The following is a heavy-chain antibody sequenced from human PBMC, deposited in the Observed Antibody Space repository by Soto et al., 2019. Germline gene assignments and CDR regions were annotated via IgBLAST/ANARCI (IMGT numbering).Heavy chain of an antibody. CDR3: ARGTIVVAPYYYMEV. J-gene: IGHJ6*03. CDR1: GYPFISYG. D-gene: IGHD2-15*01. CDR2: ISAYNGDT. Sequence: GASLKVSCKTSGYPFISYGISCVRHTNGQGLEWMSWISAYNGDTTYAQNFQGRLTVTRDTPTSTAYMELGSLRSDDTAVYYCARGTIVVAPYYYMEVWGKGTTVTVSS. V-gene: IGHV1-18*01.